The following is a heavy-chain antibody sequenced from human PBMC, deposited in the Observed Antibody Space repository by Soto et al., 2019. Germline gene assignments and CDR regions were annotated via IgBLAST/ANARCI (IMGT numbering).Heavy chain of an antibody. V-gene: IGHV4-39*01. CDR1: GGSISSSSYY. D-gene: IGHD2-2*01. J-gene: IGHJ4*02. CDR3: ARHPLVPAAKVDY. Sequence: SETLSLTCTVSGGSISSSSYYWGWIRQHPGKGLEWIGSIYYSGSTYYNPSLKSRVTISVDTSKNQFSLKLSSVTAADTAVYYCARHPLVPAAKVDYWGQGTLVTVSS. CDR2: IYYSGST.